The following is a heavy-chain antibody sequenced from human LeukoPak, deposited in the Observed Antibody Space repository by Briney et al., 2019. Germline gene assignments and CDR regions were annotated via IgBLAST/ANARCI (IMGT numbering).Heavy chain of an antibody. CDR3: ARGGDYFASGSYYTPSH. D-gene: IGHD3-10*01. CDR2: IKQDGSAK. Sequence: GGSLRLSCAASGFTFSTYWMSWVRQAPGKGLEWVANIKQDGSAKNYVDSVKGRFSISRDNANNSVFLQMNGLRAEDTAVYYCARGGDYFASGSYYTPSHWGQGTLVTVSS. V-gene: IGHV3-7*01. J-gene: IGHJ4*02. CDR1: GFTFSTYW.